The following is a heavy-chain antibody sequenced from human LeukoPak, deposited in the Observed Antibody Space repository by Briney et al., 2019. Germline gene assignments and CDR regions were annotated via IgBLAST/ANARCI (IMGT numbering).Heavy chain of an antibody. Sequence: GGSLRLSCAASGFTFSSYGMHWVRQAPGKGLEWVAFIRYDGSDAYYGDSVKGRFTISRDNSKNTLYLQMNSLTAEDTAVYYCAKVMRDWGGHYYGMDVWGQGTAVTVSS. V-gene: IGHV3-30*02. D-gene: IGHD7-27*01. J-gene: IGHJ6*02. CDR1: GFTFSSYG. CDR3: AKVMRDWGGHYYGMDV. CDR2: IRYDGSDA.